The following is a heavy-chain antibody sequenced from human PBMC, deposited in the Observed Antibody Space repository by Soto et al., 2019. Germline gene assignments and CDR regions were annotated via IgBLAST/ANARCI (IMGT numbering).Heavy chain of an antibody. Sequence: EVQLVESGGGLVQPGGSLRLSCAASGFTFSSYDMHWVRQATGKGLEWVSAIGTAGDTYYPGSVKGRFTISRENAKNSLYLQMNSLRAGDTAVYYCARVGYSSSSKPPYYGMDVWGQGTTVTVSS. D-gene: IGHD6-6*01. CDR2: IGTAGDT. J-gene: IGHJ6*02. CDR1: GFTFSSYD. CDR3: ARVGYSSSSKPPYYGMDV. V-gene: IGHV3-13*01.